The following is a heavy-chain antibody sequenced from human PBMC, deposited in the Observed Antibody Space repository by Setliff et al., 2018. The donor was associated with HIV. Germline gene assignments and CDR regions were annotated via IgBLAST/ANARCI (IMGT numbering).Heavy chain of an antibody. D-gene: IGHD1-26*01. CDR3: ARGAEPSWGLNFFDY. Sequence: TLSLTCAVSGGSIRTGDWWSWVRQSPGKGLEWIGEISHSGSTNYNPSLRSRVTISVDTSSNQYSLKLSSVTAADTAVYYCARGAEPSWGLNFFDYRGQGTRVTVSS. J-gene: IGHJ4*02. V-gene: IGHV4-4*02. CDR1: GGSIRTGDW. CDR2: ISHSGST.